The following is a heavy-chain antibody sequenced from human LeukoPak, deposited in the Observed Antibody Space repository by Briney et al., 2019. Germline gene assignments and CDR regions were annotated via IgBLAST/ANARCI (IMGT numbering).Heavy chain of an antibody. CDR2: ITTTGGSI. CDR3: ATSFGATRGY. V-gene: IGHV3-21*06. CDR1: GFSFSSYN. J-gene: IGHJ4*02. Sequence: GGSLRLSCAASGFSFSSYNIYWVRQAPGQGLEWVSSITTTGGSIYYADSVRGRFTISRDNAKNSLFLHMNTLRIEDTAVYYCATSFGATRGYWGQGTLVTVSS. D-gene: IGHD3-10*01.